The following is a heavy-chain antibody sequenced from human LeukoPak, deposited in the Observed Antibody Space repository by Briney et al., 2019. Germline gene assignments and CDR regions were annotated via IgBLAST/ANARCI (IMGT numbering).Heavy chain of an antibody. D-gene: IGHD2-2*01. CDR3: ASVVVVPAAMFPWFDP. V-gene: IGHV4-39*07. J-gene: IGHJ5*02. CDR2: IYFSGIT. CDR1: GDSVSSSSYY. Sequence: PSETLSLTCTVSGDSVSSSSYYWVWIRQPPGKGLEWIGSIYFSGITYYNPSLKSRVTISVDTSKNQFSLKLSSVTAADTAVYYCASVVVVPAAMFPWFDPWGQGTLVTVSS.